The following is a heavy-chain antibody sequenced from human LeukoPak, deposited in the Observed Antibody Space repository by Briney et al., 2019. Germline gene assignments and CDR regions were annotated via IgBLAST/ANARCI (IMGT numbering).Heavy chain of an antibody. D-gene: IGHD1-1*01. CDR3: ARVPGGALNWFDP. Sequence: SETLSLTCTVSGGSISSRSYYWGWIRQPPGTGLEWIGSIYNSGSTYYNPSLKSRVTISVDTSKNQFSLKLSSVTAADTAVYYCARVPGGALNWFDPWGQGTLVTVSS. CDR1: GGSISSRSYY. CDR2: IYNSGST. J-gene: IGHJ5*02. V-gene: IGHV4-39*01.